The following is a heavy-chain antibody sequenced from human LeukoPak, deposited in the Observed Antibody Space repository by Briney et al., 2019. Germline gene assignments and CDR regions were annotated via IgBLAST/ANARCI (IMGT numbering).Heavy chain of an antibody. V-gene: IGHV4-38-2*01. J-gene: IGHJ4*02. CDR3: ARLGYDILTGYTVGYY. D-gene: IGHD3-9*01. CDR2: IYHSGST. Sequence: PSETLSLTCAVSGYSISSGYYWGWIRQPPGKGLEWIGNIYHSGSTYYNPSLKSRVTISVDTSKNQFSLKLSSVTAADTAVYYCARLGYDILTGYTVGYYWGQGTLVTVSS. CDR1: GYSISSGYY.